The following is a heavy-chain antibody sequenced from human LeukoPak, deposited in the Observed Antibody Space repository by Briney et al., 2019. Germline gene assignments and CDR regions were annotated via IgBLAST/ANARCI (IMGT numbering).Heavy chain of an antibody. CDR2: IRADAVTT. V-gene: IGHV3-23*01. Sequence: GGSLRLSCATSGFIFSHHGMNWVRQAPGKGLEWVSGIRADAVTTYYADSVKGRFTISRDNSKNTLYLQMNSLGAEDTAVYYCAKDWAYSGNYYYFDHWGQGTLVTVSP. CDR1: GFIFSHHG. J-gene: IGHJ4*02. CDR3: AKDWAYSGNYYYFDH. D-gene: IGHD1-26*01.